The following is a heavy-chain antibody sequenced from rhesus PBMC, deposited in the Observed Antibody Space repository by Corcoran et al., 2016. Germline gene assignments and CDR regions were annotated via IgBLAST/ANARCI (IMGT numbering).Heavy chain of an antibody. J-gene: IGHJ4*01. CDR3: TRGISY. D-gene: IGHD3-3*01. CDR2: IHGTSATT. CDR1: GGPISDNYY. Sequence: QVQLQESGPGLVKPSETLSLTCAVSGGPISDNYYWIWIRKPPGRGLEWIGNIHGTSATTYYNSSLKSRVSISKDTSKNQFFLNLGSVTAADTAVYYCTRGISYWGQGVLVTVSS. V-gene: IGHV4S9*01.